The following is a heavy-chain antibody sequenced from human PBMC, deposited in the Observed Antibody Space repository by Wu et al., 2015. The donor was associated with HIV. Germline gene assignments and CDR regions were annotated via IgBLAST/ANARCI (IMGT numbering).Heavy chain of an antibody. CDR3: AREIDYGDYLGGMDV. Sequence: AEVKKPGASVKVSCKASGYTFTGYYMHWVRQAPGQGLEWMGWINPNSGGTNYAQKFQGRVTMTRDTSISTAYMELSRLRSDDTAVYYCAREIDYGDYLGGMDVWGQGTTVTVSS. CDR2: INPNSGGT. J-gene: IGHJ6*02. V-gene: IGHV1-2*02. D-gene: IGHD4-17*01. CDR1: GYTFTGYY.